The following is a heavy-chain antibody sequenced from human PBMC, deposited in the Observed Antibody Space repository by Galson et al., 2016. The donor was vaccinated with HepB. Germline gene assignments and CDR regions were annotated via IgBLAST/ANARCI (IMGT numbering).Heavy chain of an antibody. Sequence: SETLSLTCSVSGGSISDSYYYWGWIRQPPGKGLEWLGSIYYSGSSDYNPSLNSRVTISVDTSKNQFSLKLTSVTAADTAGYYCARQWGGYCSRGNCYPIDYWGEGTLVTVSS. CDR3: ARQWGGYCSRGNCYPIDY. CDR1: GGSISDSYYY. D-gene: IGHD2-15*01. J-gene: IGHJ4*02. CDR2: IYYSGSS. V-gene: IGHV4-39*01.